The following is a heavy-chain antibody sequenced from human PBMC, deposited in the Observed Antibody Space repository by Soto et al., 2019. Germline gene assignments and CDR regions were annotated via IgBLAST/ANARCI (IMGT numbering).Heavy chain of an antibody. CDR2: INPNSGGT. D-gene: IGHD4-17*01. Sequence: QVQLMQSGAEVKKPGASVKVSCKASGYTFTGYYMHWVRQAPGQGLEWMGWINPNSGGTNYAQKFQGWVTMTRDTSISTAYMELSRLRSDDTAVYYCGSAFSTADYYYYGMDVWGQGTTVTVSS. V-gene: IGHV1-2*04. J-gene: IGHJ6*02. CDR1: GYTFTGYY. CDR3: GSAFSTADYYYYGMDV.